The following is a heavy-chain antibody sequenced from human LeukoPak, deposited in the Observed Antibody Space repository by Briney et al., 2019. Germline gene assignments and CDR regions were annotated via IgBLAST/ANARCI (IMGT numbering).Heavy chain of an antibody. Sequence: PGGSLRLSCVASGFTFSSYSMHWVRQAPGEGLEWLSGISNTGRATDYADSTKGRFTISRDNSKNTVLLQMNSLRAEDTAEYFCAHQVPPNDEFFDHWGQGTLVTVSS. V-gene: IGHV3-23*01. CDR2: ISNTGRAT. CDR3: AHQVPPNDEFFDH. CDR1: GFTFSSYS. J-gene: IGHJ5*02.